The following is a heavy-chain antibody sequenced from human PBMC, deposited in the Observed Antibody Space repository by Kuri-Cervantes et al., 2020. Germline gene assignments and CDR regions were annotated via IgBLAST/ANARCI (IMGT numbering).Heavy chain of an antibody. CDR1: GYTFSSYG. J-gene: IGHJ3*02. V-gene: IGHV1-18*01. D-gene: IGHD3-16*01. CDR2: ISAYNGNT. CDR3: LRGEYSYAFDI. Sequence: SVKVSCKASGYTFSSYGINWVRQAPGQGLEWMGWISAYNGNTNYAQKLQGRVSMTTDTSRSTAYMELSRPRSEDTAVYYWLRGEYSYAFDIWGQGTMVTVSS.